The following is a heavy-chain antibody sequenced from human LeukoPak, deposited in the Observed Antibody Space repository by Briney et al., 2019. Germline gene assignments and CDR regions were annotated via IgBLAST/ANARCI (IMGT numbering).Heavy chain of an antibody. CDR2: ISTYNDNT. CDR1: GYAFTSYG. V-gene: IGHV1-18*01. Sequence: ASVKVSCKASGYAFTSYGISWVRQAPGQGLEWMAWISTYNDNTNYAQKLQGRVTMTTDTSTSTAYMELRSLRSDDTAVYYCARGLLGVRSPGGYSSGWYFDYWGQGTLVTVSS. D-gene: IGHD6-25*01. CDR3: ARGLLGVRSPGGYSSGWYFDY. J-gene: IGHJ4*02.